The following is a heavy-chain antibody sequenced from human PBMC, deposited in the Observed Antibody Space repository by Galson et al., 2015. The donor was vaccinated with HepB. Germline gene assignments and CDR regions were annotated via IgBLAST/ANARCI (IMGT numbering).Heavy chain of an antibody. J-gene: IGHJ4*02. CDR2: IVVGSGNT. CDR1: GFTFTSSA. Sequence: SVKVSCKASGFTFTSSAVQWVRQARGQRLEWIGWIVVGSGNTNYAQKFQERVTITRDMSTSTAYMELSSLRSEDTAVYYCAAGPRIAAPLYYFDYWGQGTLVTVSS. CDR3: AAGPRIAAPLYYFDY. D-gene: IGHD6-6*01. V-gene: IGHV1-58*01.